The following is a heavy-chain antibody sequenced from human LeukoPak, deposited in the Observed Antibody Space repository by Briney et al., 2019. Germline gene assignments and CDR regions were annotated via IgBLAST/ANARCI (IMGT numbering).Heavy chain of an antibody. CDR1: GDSISSSNNY. CDR3: GREQTPFDY. J-gene: IGHJ4*02. CDR2: IYYSGTT. D-gene: IGHD4-23*01. V-gene: IGHV4-39*02. Sequence: SETLSLTCTVSGDSISSSNNYWGWLRQPPGKGLEWIGSIYYSGTTYYKPSLKSRVTISVDTPKNQFSLKLTSVTAADTAVYYCGREQTPFDYWGQGTPVAVSS.